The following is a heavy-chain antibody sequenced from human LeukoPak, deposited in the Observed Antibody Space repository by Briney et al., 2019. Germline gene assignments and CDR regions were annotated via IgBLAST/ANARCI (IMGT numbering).Heavy chain of an antibody. V-gene: IGHV3-11*01. J-gene: IGHJ4*02. D-gene: IGHD4-23*01. Sequence: PGGSLRLSCAASGFTFSDYYMSWIRQAPGKGLEWVSYISSSGSTIYYADSVKGRFTISRDNAKDSLYLQMNSLRAEDTAVYYCARENRWGSFFDYWGQGTLVTVSS. CDR1: GFTFSDYY. CDR2: ISSSGSTI. CDR3: ARENRWGSFFDY.